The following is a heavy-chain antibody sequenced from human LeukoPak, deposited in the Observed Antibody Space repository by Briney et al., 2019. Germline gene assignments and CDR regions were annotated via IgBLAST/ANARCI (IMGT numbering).Heavy chain of an antibody. Sequence: SETLSLTCTVSGYSINSGYYWDWIRQPPGKGLEWIGYIYYSGSTNYNPSLKSRVTISVDTSKNQFSLKLSSVTAADTAVYYCARGPRQGSCSSTSCYAAAYFDLWGRGTLVTVSS. CDR1: GYSINSGYY. D-gene: IGHD2-2*01. J-gene: IGHJ2*01. CDR3: ARGPRQGSCSSTSCYAAAYFDL. V-gene: IGHV4-61*01. CDR2: IYYSGST.